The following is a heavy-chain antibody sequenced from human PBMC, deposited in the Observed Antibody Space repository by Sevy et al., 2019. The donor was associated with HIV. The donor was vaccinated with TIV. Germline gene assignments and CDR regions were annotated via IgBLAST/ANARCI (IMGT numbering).Heavy chain of an antibody. D-gene: IGHD6-13*01. V-gene: IGHV3-33*08. CDR2: IWYDGSNK. J-gene: IGHJ4*02. CDR3: ASSPRAAACRYFDY. CDR1: GFTFSSYA. Sequence: GGSLRLSCAASGFTFSSYAMHWVRQAPGKGLEWVAVIWYDGSNKYYADSVKGRFTISRDNSKNTLYLQMNSLRAEDTAVYYFASSPRAAACRYFDYWGQGTLVTVSS.